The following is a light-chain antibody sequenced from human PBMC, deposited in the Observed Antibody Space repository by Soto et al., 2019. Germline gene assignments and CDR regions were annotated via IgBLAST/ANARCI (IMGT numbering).Light chain of an antibody. Sequence: EIVFTDSPYTLSLSPGETATLSCRAIQTVIPTYLAWYQQKSGQCSWLRGCGGCSRATGIPDRFSGSGSGRDFTLTLSRLEPEDFAVYSCQQYGSSPSTFGQGARME. CDR1: QTVIPTY. J-gene: IGKJ5*01. V-gene: IGKV3-20*01. CDR2: GGC. CDR3: QQYGSSPST.